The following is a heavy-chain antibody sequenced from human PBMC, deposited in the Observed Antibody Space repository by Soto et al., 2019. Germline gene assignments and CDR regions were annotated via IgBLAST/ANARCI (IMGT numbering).Heavy chain of an antibody. CDR2: IRSKANSYAT. CDR1: GFTFSGSA. J-gene: IGHJ4*02. V-gene: IGHV3-73*01. D-gene: IGHD4-17*01. Sequence: EVQLVESGGGLVQPGGSLKLSCAASGFTFSGSAMHWVRQASGKGLEWVGRIRSKANSYATAYAASVKGRFTISRDDSQNTGYLQMNSLKTEDTAVYYCTSPMTTGDYWGQGTLVTVSS. CDR3: TSPMTTGDY.